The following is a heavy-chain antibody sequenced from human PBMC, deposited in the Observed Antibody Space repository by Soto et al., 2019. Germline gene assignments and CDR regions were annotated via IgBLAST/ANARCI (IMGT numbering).Heavy chain of an antibody. CDR1: GADINTYS. Sequence: KPSAPLSLTCSVSGADINTYSWTWIRQPAGKGLEWIGRIYTSASINYNPSLKGRVTLSVDTSTNQVSLRLASVTAADTAIYYCARDREAGYNFYYGMDVWGRGTTVTVS. J-gene: IGHJ6*02. D-gene: IGHD6-19*01. CDR3: ARDREAGYNFYYGMDV. CDR2: IYTSASI. V-gene: IGHV4-4*07.